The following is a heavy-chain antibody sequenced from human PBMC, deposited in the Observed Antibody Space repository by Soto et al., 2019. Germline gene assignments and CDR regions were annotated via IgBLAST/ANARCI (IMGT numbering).Heavy chain of an antibody. CDR1: GYSFTSYW. J-gene: IGHJ6*02. V-gene: IGHV5-51*01. CDR2: IYPGGSDT. Sequence: PGESLKISCKGSGYSFTSYWIGWVRQMPGKGLEWMGIIYPGGSDTRYSPSFQGQVTISADKSISTAYLQWGSLKASDTAMYYCAREVDTAMVPYYYGMDVWGQGTTVTVSS. CDR3: AREVDTAMVPYYYGMDV. D-gene: IGHD5-18*01.